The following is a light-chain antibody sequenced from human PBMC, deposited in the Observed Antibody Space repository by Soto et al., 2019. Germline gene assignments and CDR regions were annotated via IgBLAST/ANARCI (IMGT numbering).Light chain of an antibody. J-gene: IGKJ2*01. Sequence: EIVMTQSPATLSASPGERAALSCRASQNVFSDLAWYQQKPGQAPRLLIYGASIRATGIPARFSGSGSGTEFTLTISSLQSEDFAVYYCQQYNKWPPYTFGQGTKLEIK. CDR1: QNVFSD. V-gene: IGKV3-15*01. CDR2: GAS. CDR3: QQYNKWPPYT.